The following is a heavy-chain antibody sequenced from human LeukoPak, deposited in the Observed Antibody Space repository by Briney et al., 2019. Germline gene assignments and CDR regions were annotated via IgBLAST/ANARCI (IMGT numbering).Heavy chain of an antibody. V-gene: IGHV3-21*01. CDR1: GFTFSSYG. CDR2: ISGTSGSI. J-gene: IGHJ4*02. Sequence: GGSLRLSRAASGFTFSSYGMHWVRQAPGKGLEWVSSISGTSGSIYYADSVKGRFTISRDNPENSLYLQMNSLRADDTAVYYCARDRRIAVAGNDYWGQGTLVTVSS. D-gene: IGHD6-19*01. CDR3: ARDRRIAVAGNDY.